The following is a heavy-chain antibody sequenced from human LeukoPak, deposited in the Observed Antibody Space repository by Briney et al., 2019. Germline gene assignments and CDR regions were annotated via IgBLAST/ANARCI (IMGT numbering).Heavy chain of an antibody. CDR2: ISSSGSTI. V-gene: IGHV3-11*04. Sequence: KPGGSLRLSCAASGFTFSDYYMSWIRQAPGKGLEWVSYISSSGSTIYYADSVKGRFTISRDNAKNSLYLQMNSLGAEDTAVYYCAREEYDSSGYYSLLYWGQGTLVTVSS. D-gene: IGHD3-22*01. J-gene: IGHJ4*02. CDR1: GFTFSDYY. CDR3: AREEYDSSGYYSLLY.